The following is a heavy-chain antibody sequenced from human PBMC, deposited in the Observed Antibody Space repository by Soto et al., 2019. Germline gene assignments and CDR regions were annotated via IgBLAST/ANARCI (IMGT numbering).Heavy chain of an antibody. Sequence: SQTLSLTCAISGDSVSSNRAAWNWIRQSPSRGLEWLGRKYYRAKWYNDYAVSVKSRITINPETSKNQLSLQLNAVTPEDTAVYYCARDRRKVAGLYFDYWGQRTLVAVCS. CDR3: ARDRRKVAGLYFDY. D-gene: IGHD6-19*01. V-gene: IGHV6-1*01. CDR2: KYYRAKWYN. J-gene: IGHJ4*02. CDR1: GDSVSSNRAA.